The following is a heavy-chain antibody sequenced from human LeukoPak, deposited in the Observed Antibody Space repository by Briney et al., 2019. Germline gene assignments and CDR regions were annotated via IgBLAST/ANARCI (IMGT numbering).Heavy chain of an antibody. V-gene: IGHV3-66*02. D-gene: IGHD4-17*01. J-gene: IGHJ1*01. Sequence: GGSLRLSCAASGFIVSTNYMTWVRQAPGKGLPWVAILFSDRRTFYADTVKGRFTVSRDNSKNTLYLQMNSLRPEDTAVYYCAKDVVIGASYDYGDYIPLPHWGQGTLVTVSS. CDR1: GFIVSTNY. CDR2: LFSDRRT. CDR3: AKDVVIGASYDYGDYIPLPH.